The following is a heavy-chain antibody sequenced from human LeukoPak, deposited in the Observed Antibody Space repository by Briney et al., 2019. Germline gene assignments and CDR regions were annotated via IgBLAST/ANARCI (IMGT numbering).Heavy chain of an antibody. V-gene: IGHV1-46*01. CDR3: ARAMVRGLSNPFDD. D-gene: IGHD3-10*01. Sequence: ASVKVSCKASGYTFTGYYIHWVRLAPGQGLEWMGIINPSGGSTTYAQKFQGRVSMTRDTSTGTVYMELSSLRSEDTAVYFCARAMVRGLSNPFDDWGQGTLVTVSS. CDR2: INPSGGST. CDR1: GYTFTGYY. J-gene: IGHJ4*02.